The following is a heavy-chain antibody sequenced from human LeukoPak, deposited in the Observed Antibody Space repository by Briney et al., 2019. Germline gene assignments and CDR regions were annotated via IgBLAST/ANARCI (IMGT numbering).Heavy chain of an antibody. CDR2: IIPIFGTA. CDR1: GGTFSSYA. D-gene: IGHD6-13*01. V-gene: IGHV1-69*13. CDR3: ARDFPSIAAAGTGY. J-gene: IGHJ4*02. Sequence: SVKVSCKASGGTFSSYAISWVRQAPGQGLEWMGGIIPIFGTANYAQKFQGRVTITADESTSTAYMEQSSLRSEDTAVYYCARDFPSIAAAGTGYWGQGTLVTVSS.